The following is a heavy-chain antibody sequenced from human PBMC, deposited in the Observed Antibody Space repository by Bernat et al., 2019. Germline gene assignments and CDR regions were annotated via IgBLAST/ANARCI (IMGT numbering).Heavy chain of an antibody. V-gene: IGHV3-23*01. CDR1: GFTFSDYA. D-gene: IGHD4/OR15-4a*01. CDR2: FSGSVRGT. J-gene: IGHJ4*02. Sequence: EVQLLESGGGLVQPGGSLRLSCAASGFTFSDYAMSWVRQAPGKGLEWISGFSGSVRGTYYADSVKGRFTISRDNSKNTLYLQMNSLRAEATAVYYCAKGLLTETAGAFFESWGQGALVAVS. CDR3: AKGLLTETAGAFFES.